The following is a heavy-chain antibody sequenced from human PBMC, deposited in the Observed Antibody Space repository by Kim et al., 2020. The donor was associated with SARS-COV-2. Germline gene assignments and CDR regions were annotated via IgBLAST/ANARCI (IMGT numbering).Heavy chain of an antibody. CDR1: GGSFSGYY. Sequence: SETLSLTCAVYGGSFSGYYWSWIRQPPGKGLEWIGAINHSGSTNYNPCLKSRVTISVDTSKNQFSLKLSSVTAADTAVYYCARGTRQWLSRHYYYYMDVWGKGTTVTVSS. J-gene: IGHJ6*03. CDR2: INHSGST. V-gene: IGHV4-34*01. CDR3: ARGTRQWLSRHYYYYMDV. D-gene: IGHD6-19*01.